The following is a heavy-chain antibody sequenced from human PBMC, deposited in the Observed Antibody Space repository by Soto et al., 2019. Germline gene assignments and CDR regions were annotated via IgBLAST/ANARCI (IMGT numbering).Heavy chain of an antibody. V-gene: IGHV1-3*01. Sequence: VASVKVSCKASENTFSTYLVHWVRQVHGQGLEWMGWHNGYNGQTEYSQKFQGRVTITRDTSAKTAYLELRSLTSEDTAVYYCEGPHDRDGLGTWGQGTLVTVYS. CDR2: HNGYNGQT. J-gene: IGHJ5*02. D-gene: IGHD1-1*01. CDR1: ENTFSTYL. CDR3: EGPHDRDGLGT.